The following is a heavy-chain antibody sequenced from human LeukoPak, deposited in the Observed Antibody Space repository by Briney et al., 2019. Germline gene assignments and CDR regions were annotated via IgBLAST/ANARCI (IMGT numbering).Heavy chain of an antibody. CDR2: IWYDGSNK. D-gene: IGHD3-10*01. J-gene: IGHJ4*02. CDR1: GFTFSSYG. Sequence: PGGSLRLSCAASGFTFSSYGMHWVRQAPGKGLEWVAVIWYDGSNKYYADSVKGRFTISRDNSKHTLYLQMNSLRAEDTAVYYCASLTYGSGSYYWGQGTLVTVSS. V-gene: IGHV3-33*01. CDR3: ASLTYGSGSYY.